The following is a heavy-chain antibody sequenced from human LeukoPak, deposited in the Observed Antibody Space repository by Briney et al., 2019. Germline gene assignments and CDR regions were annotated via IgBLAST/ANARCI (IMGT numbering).Heavy chain of an antibody. CDR1: GGSISSYY. CDR2: INHSGST. Sequence: TSETLSLTCTVSGGSISSYYWSWIRQPPGKGLEWIGEINHSGSTNYNPSLKSRVTISVDTSKNQFSLKLSSVTAADTAVYYCARGKPPGIAAAGNWFDPWGQGTLVTVSS. CDR3: ARGKPPGIAAAGNWFDP. V-gene: IGHV4-34*01. J-gene: IGHJ5*02. D-gene: IGHD6-13*01.